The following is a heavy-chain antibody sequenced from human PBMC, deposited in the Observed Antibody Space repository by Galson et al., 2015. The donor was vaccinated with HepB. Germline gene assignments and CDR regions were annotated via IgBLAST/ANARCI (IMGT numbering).Heavy chain of an antibody. CDR2: INAGNGNT. CDR3: ARESLRWLRLIDY. CDR1: GYTFTSYA. J-gene: IGHJ4*02. D-gene: IGHD5-12*01. V-gene: IGHV1-3*01. Sequence: SVKVSCKASGYTFTSYAMHWVRQAPGQRLEWMGWINAGNGNTKYSQKFQGRVTITRDTSASTAYMKLSSLRSEDTAVYYCARESLRWLRLIDYWGQGTLVTVPS.